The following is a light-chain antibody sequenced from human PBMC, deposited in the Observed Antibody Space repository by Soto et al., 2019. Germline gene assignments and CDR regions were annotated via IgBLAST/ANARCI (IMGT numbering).Light chain of an antibody. Sequence: VLTVYPGTLIPSRGERATLSCRASQSVSNNYLAWYQQQPGQAPRLLIYGASNRATGIPDRFSGSGSGTDITLATGIPVPDYCAVYCALQYCGAGPSAQGTRLEIK. CDR2: GAS. J-gene: IGKJ5*01. V-gene: IGKV3-20*01. CDR1: QSVSNNY. CDR3: LQYCGAGP.